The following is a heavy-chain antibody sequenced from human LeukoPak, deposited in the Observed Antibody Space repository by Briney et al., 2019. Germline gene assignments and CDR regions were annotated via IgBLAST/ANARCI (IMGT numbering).Heavy chain of an antibody. CDR1: GVSFSGYY. Sequence: PSETLSLTCAVYGVSFSGYYWSWIRQPPGKGLEWIGEINHSGSTNYNPSLKSRVTISVDTSKNQFSLKLSSVTAADTAVYYCARVMATNDAFDIWGQGTMVTVSS. CDR2: INHSGST. CDR3: ARVMATNDAFDI. D-gene: IGHD5-12*01. V-gene: IGHV4-34*01. J-gene: IGHJ3*02.